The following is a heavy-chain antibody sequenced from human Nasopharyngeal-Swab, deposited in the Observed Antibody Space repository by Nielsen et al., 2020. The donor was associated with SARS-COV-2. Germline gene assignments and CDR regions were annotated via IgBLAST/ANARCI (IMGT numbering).Heavy chain of an antibody. Sequence: SQTLSLTFTVSPSSIITYYWSWIRQPPGKGLEWIGCVDSSGSTNYKPSLKSRVTISLDTSKNQFSLNLSSVTAADTAVYYCGRGACSITTCYENVDVWGQGTTVTVSS. CDR2: VDSSGST. D-gene: IGHD2-2*01. CDR1: PSSIITYY. CDR3: GRGACSITTCYENVDV. V-gene: IGHV4-59*13. J-gene: IGHJ6*02.